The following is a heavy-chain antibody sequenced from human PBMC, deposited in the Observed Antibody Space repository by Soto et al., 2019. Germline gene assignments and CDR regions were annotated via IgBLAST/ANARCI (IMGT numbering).Heavy chain of an antibody. CDR1: GGSISSGGYS. V-gene: IGHV4-30-2*01. CDR3: ARDLSYYDILTGYPQLGWFDP. Sequence: SETLSLTCAVSGGSISSGGYSWSWIRQPPGKGLEWIGYIYHSGSTYYNPSLKSRVTISVDRSKNQFSLKLSSVTAADTAVYYCARDLSYYDILTGYPQLGWFDPWGQGTLVTVSS. J-gene: IGHJ5*02. CDR2: IYHSGST. D-gene: IGHD3-9*01.